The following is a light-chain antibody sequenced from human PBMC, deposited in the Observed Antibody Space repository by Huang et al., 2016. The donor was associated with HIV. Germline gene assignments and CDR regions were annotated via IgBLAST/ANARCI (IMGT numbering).Light chain of an antibody. Sequence: DIVMTQSPLSLPVTPGEPASMSCRSSQSLLHSNGYKYLDWYLQKPGQSPQLLIFLGSNRASGVPDRCSGSGTGTGFTLKISRVEAEDVGVYYCMQALQTPWTFGQGTKVEIK. CDR1: QSLLHSNGYKY. CDR3: MQALQTPWT. CDR2: LGS. J-gene: IGKJ1*01. V-gene: IGKV2-28*01.